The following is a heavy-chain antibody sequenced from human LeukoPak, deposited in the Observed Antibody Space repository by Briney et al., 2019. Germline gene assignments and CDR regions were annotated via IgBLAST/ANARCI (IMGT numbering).Heavy chain of an antibody. D-gene: IGHD3-22*01. CDR3: ASDTYNYYDSSGYYYGRYFQH. CDR2: IYYSGST. Sequence: SETLSLTCTVSGGSISSYYWSWIRQPPGKGLEWIGYIYYSGSTNYNPSLKSRVTISVDTSKNQFSLKLSSVTAADMAVYYCASDTYNYYDSSGYYYGRYFQHWGQGTLVTVSS. CDR1: GGSISSYY. V-gene: IGHV4-59*01. J-gene: IGHJ1*01.